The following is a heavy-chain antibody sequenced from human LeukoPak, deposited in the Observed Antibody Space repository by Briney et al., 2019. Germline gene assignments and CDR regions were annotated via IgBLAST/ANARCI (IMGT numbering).Heavy chain of an antibody. V-gene: IGHV1-2*02. CDR2: INPNSGGT. CDR3: ARLGIEYSSSSASGGH. J-gene: IGHJ4*02. CDR1: GYTFTGYY. Sequence: GASVKVSCKASGYTFTGYYMHWVRQAPGQGLEWMGWINPNSGGTNYAQKFQGRVTMTRDTSISTAYMELSRLRSDDTAVYYCARLGIEYSSSSASGGHWGQGTLVTVSS. D-gene: IGHD6-6*01.